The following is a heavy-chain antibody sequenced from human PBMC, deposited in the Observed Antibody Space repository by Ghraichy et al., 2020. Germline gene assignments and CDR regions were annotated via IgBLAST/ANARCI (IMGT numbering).Heavy chain of an antibody. V-gene: IGHV3-53*01. Sequence: GESLNISCAASGFAVSSNYMNWLRQTPEKGLEWVSIIYSGGDTHYADSVRGRFTISRDHSKNTLYLQMNSLRAEDTAVYYCARDLGVDQFLLDPWGQGSLVTVSS. CDR2: IYSGGDT. D-gene: IGHD3-3*01. CDR3: ARDLGVDQFLLDP. J-gene: IGHJ5*02. CDR1: GFAVSSNY.